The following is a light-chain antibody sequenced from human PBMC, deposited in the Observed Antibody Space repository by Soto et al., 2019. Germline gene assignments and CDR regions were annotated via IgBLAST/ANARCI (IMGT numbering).Light chain of an antibody. CDR3: QQYNNWPPWT. CDR1: QNIRTN. Sequence: EIVMTQSPATLSVSPGERATLSCRASQNIRTNLAWYQQRPGQAPRLLIYGASTRATGIPVRFSGSGSGTEFTLTINSLQSEDFAVYYCQQYNNWPPWTFGQGTKVEIK. CDR2: GAS. J-gene: IGKJ1*01. V-gene: IGKV3-15*01.